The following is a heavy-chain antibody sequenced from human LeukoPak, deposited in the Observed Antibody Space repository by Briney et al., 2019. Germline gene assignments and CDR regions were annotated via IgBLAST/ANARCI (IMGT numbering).Heavy chain of an antibody. J-gene: IGHJ4*01. CDR3: ASQGGLDN. D-gene: IGHD1-26*01. Sequence: GGSLRLSCAASGFSFSSYTMNWVRQAPGKGLEWVSSISASGSDKYSTGSARGRFTISRDNAKSSLYLQMNSLRVEDTAVYYCASQGGLDNWGHGTLVTVSS. CDR1: GFSFSSYT. V-gene: IGHV3-21*01. CDR2: ISASGSDK.